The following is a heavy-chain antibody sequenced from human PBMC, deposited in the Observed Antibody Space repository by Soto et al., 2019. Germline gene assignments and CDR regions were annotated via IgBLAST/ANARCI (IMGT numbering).Heavy chain of an antibody. D-gene: IGHD2-8*02. V-gene: IGHV4-30-2*01. J-gene: IGHJ4*02. CDR3: ARDKITGLFDY. CDR2: TYHSGSA. CDR1: GDTISTGGYT. Sequence: SETLSLTCDVSGDTISTGGYTWAWIRQPPGKALEWIGHTYHSGSANYNPSLKSRVTISVDTSKNQFSLKLTSVTAADTAVYYCARDKITGLFDYWGQGTLVTVSS.